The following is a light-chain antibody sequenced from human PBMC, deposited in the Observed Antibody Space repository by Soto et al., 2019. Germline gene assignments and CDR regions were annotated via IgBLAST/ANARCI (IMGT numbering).Light chain of an antibody. J-gene: IGKJ4*01. V-gene: IGKV1-9*01. CDR3: QQVDHYPST. Sequence: DIQMNQSPSSLSASVGDRVTITCRASQDISSYLAWYQQKPGKAPKLLIYAASTLQSGVPSRFSGSGSGTDFTLSISSLQPEDFATYYCQQVDHYPSTFGGGTMVDI. CDR1: QDISSY. CDR2: AAS.